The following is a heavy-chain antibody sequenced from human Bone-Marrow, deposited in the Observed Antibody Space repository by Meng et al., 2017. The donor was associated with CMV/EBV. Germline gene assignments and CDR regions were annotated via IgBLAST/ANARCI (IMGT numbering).Heavy chain of an antibody. Sequence: ASVKVSCKASGYTFTGYYMHWVRQAPGQGLEWMGWINPNSGGTNYAQKLQGRVTMTRDTSISTAYMELSRLRSDDTAVYYGASTDGYNYFDDWGQGTLVTVSS. CDR2: INPNSGGT. J-gene: IGHJ4*02. CDR3: ASTDGYNYFDD. D-gene: IGHD5-24*01. V-gene: IGHV1-2*02. CDR1: GYTFTGYY.